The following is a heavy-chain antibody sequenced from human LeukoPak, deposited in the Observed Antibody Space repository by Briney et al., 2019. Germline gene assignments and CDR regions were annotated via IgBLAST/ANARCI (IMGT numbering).Heavy chain of an antibody. Sequence: SGPTLVKPTQTLTLTCTFSAFSPSTSGMPVCWIRQPPGKALEWLARIDWDDDKFYRTSLKTRLPSSQATAKNQVVLTMTNLDPVDTATYYCARMGILTGFDYWGQGTLVTVSS. CDR1: AFSPSTSGMP. D-gene: IGHD3-9*01. CDR3: ARMGILTGFDY. J-gene: IGHJ4*02. CDR2: IDWDDDK. V-gene: IGHV2-70*04.